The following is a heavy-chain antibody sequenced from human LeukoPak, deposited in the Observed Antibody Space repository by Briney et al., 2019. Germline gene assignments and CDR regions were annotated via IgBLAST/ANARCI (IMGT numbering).Heavy chain of an antibody. V-gene: IGHV3-23*01. CDR3: AKVNYCGGDCRYFDY. CDR2: ISGTGIST. D-gene: IGHD2-21*02. J-gene: IGHJ4*02. Sequence: GGSLRLSCAASGFTFSSYAMSWVRQAPGKGLEWVSAISGTGISTYYADSVKGRLTISRDNSKNTLYLQMNSLRAEDTAIYYCAKVNYCGGDCRYFDYWGQGTLVTVSS. CDR1: GFTFSSYA.